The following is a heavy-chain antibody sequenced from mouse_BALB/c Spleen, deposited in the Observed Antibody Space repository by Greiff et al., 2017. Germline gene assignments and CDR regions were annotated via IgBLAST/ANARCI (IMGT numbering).Heavy chain of an antibody. J-gene: IGHJ3*01. V-gene: IGHV2-2*02. Sequence: VQLQESGPGLVQPSQSLSITCTVSGFSLTSYGVHWVRQSPGKGLEWLGVIWSGGSTDYNAAFISRLSISKDNSKSQVFFKMNSLQANDTAIYYCARNSFYYRYDGFAYWGQGTLVTVSA. CDR3: ARNSFYYRYDGFAY. D-gene: IGHD2-14*01. CDR2: IWSGGST. CDR1: GFSLTSYG.